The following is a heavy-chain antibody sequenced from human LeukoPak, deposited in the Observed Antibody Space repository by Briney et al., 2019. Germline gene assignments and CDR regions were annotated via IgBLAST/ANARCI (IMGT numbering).Heavy chain of an antibody. CDR2: IYYSGST. D-gene: IGHD2-15*01. Sequence: SETLSLTCTVSGGSISSSSYYWGWIRQPPGKGLEWIGSIYYSGSTYYNPSLKSRVTISVDTSKNQFSLKLSSVTAADTAVYYCARDRRYSYAFDIWGQGTMVTVSS. CDR3: ARDRRYSYAFDI. J-gene: IGHJ3*02. CDR1: GGSISSSSYY. V-gene: IGHV4-39*07.